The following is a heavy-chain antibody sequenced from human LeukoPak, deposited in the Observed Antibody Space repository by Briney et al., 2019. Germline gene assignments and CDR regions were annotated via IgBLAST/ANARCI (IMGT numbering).Heavy chain of an antibody. CDR3: SHWDTVTTFDY. D-gene: IGHD4-17*01. CDR1: GFTFSSYS. V-gene: IGHV3-73*01. CDR2: IRSEANSYAT. Sequence: GGSLRLSCAASGFTFSSYSMNWVRQASGKGLEWVGLIRSEANSYATAYVASVKGRFTISRDDSKNTAYLQMNSLKTEDTAVYYCSHWDTVTTFDYWGQGTLVTVSS. J-gene: IGHJ4*02.